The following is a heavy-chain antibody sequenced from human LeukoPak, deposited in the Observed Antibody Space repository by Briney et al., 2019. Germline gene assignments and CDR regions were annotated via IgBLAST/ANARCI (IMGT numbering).Heavy chain of an antibody. Sequence: SVKVSCKASGGTFSSYAISWVRQAPGQGLEWMGGIIPIFGTANYAQKFQGRVTITADESTSTAYMELSSLRSEDTAVYYCARAPNYYDSSGYYYFFDYWGRGTLVTVSS. J-gene: IGHJ4*02. CDR2: IIPIFGTA. V-gene: IGHV1-69*13. CDR1: GGTFSSYA. D-gene: IGHD3-22*01. CDR3: ARAPNYYDSSGYYYFFDY.